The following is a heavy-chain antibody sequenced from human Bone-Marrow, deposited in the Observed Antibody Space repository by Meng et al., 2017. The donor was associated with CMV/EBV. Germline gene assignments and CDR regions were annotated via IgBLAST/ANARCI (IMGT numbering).Heavy chain of an antibody. CDR1: GYTLTSYG. J-gene: IGHJ6*02. Sequence: ASVKVSCKASGYTLTSYGISWVRQAPGQGLEWMGWISAYNGNTNYAQKLQGRVTMTTDTSTSTAYMELRSLRSDDTAVYYCARDRYYDPPGNYYYYYGMDVWGQGTTVTVSS. CDR3: ARDRYYDPPGNYYYYYGMDV. V-gene: IGHV1-18*01. D-gene: IGHD3-3*01. CDR2: ISAYNGNT.